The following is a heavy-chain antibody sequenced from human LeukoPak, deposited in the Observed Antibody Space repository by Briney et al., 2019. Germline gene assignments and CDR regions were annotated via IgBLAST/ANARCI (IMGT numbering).Heavy chain of an antibody. J-gene: IGHJ3*02. D-gene: IGHD3-16*01. CDR1: GDSISNYY. CDR3: ARDSGGAFDI. Sequence: SETLSLTCTVSGDSISNYYWSWIRQPAGKGLEWIGRMYISGSTNYNPSLKSRVSISVDTSKNQFSLSLSSVTAADTAVYYCARDSGGAFDIWGQGTMVTVSS. CDR2: MYISGST. V-gene: IGHV4-4*07.